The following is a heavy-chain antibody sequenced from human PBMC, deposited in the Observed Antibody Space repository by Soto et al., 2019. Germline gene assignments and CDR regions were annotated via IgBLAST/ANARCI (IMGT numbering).Heavy chain of an antibody. CDR3: ARGVENIVVVLDVFGYYGMDV. D-gene: IGHD2-2*01. CDR2: INAGNGNT. V-gene: IGHV1-3*01. Sequence: GXSVKVSCKASVYIFASYVIYWVRQAPGQGLEWMGWINAGNGNTKYSQKFQGRVTITSDTSASTAYMELSSLRSEDTAVYFCARGVENIVVVLDVFGYYGMDVWGQGTTVTVSS. CDR1: VYIFASYV. J-gene: IGHJ6*02.